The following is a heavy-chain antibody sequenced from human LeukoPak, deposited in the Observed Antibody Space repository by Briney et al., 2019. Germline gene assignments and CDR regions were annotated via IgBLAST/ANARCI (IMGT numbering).Heavy chain of an antibody. Sequence: PSETLSLTCTVSGDSISSSSDYWGWIRQPPGKGLEWIGSIYYNGSTYYNPSLKSRVTISVDTSKNQFSLKLSSVTAADTAVYYCASHRSDGYSYGRDYYYYGMDVWGQGTTVTVSS. V-gene: IGHV4-39*01. CDR3: ASHRSDGYSYGRDYYYYGMDV. CDR1: GDSISSSSDY. D-gene: IGHD5-18*01. J-gene: IGHJ6*02. CDR2: IYYNGST.